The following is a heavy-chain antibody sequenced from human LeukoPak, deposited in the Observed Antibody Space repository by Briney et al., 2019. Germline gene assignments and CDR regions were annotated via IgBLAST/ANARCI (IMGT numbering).Heavy chain of an antibody. J-gene: IGHJ3*02. D-gene: IGHD3-22*01. CDR2: INPSGGST. V-gene: IGHV1-46*01. Sequence: ASVKVSCKASGYTFTSYYMHWVRQAPGQGPEWMGIINPSGGSTSYAQKFQGRVTTTRDTSTSTVYMELSSLRSEDTAVYYCARDRLKNYYDSTNGAFDIWGQGTMVTVSS. CDR1: GYTFTSYY. CDR3: ARDRLKNYYDSTNGAFDI.